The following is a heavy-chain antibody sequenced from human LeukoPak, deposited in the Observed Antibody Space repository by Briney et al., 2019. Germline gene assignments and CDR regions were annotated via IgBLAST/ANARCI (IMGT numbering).Heavy chain of an antibody. CDR2: IKQDGSEK. V-gene: IGHV3-7*01. CDR3: AREVTPYY. CDR1: GFTFSDYY. J-gene: IGHJ4*02. D-gene: IGHD4-23*01. Sequence: PGGSLRLSCVASGFTFSDYYMSWVRQPPGKGLEWVANIKQDGSEKYYVDSVKGRFTISRDNAKNSLFLQMNSLRAEDTAVYYCAREVTPYYWVQGTLVTVSS.